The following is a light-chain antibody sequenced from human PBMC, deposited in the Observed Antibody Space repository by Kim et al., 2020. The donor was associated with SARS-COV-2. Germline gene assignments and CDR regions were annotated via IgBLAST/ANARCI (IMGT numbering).Light chain of an antibody. J-gene: IGLJ2*01. V-gene: IGLV3-19*01. CDR3: NSRDSSGNLVV. CDR1: SLRRYY. Sequence: SSELTQDPAVSVALGQTVRITCQGDSLRRYYASWYQQKPGQAPVLVIYGKNNRPSGIPDRFSGSSSGNTASLTITGAQAEDEADYYCNSRDSSGNLVVFGGGTKVTVL. CDR2: GKN.